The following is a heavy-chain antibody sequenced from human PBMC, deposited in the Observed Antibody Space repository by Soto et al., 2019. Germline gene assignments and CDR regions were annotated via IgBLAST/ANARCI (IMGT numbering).Heavy chain of an antibody. Sequence: PGGSLRLSCEASGFTFGDYAMSWFRQAPGKGLEWVGFIRSKTNGGTTQYAASVQGRFTISRDDSRSIAYLQMNSLKSEDTAVYYCTKDYSDNDDVFSWGQGTLVTVSS. CDR3: TKDYSDNDDVFS. D-gene: IGHD5-12*01. CDR2: IRSKTNGGTT. CDR1: GFTFGDYA. J-gene: IGHJ4*02. V-gene: IGHV3-49*03.